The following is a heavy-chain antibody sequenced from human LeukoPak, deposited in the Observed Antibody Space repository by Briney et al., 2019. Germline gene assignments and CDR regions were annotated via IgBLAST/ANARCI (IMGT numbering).Heavy chain of an antibody. V-gene: IGHV3-66*04. CDR1: GFTFSSNF. Sequence: GGSLRLSCAASGFTFSSNFMSWVRQAPGEGLEWVSVIYSGGRTDYADSVKGRSTISRDNSRNMLYLQMNSLRPEDTAVYYCARRAGAYSHPYDYWGQGTLVTVSS. D-gene: IGHD4/OR15-4a*01. CDR3: ARRAGAYSHPYDY. CDR2: IYSGGRT. J-gene: IGHJ4*02.